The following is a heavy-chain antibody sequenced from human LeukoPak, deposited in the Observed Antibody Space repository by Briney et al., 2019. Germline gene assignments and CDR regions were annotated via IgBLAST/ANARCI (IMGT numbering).Heavy chain of an antibody. CDR3: ARDRRFGYGPNILP. V-gene: IGHV4-39*02. CDR1: GGSISSSSYY. CDR2: IYYSGST. Sequence: PSETLSLTCTVSGGSISSSSYYWGWIRQPPGKGLEWIGSIYYSGSTYYNPSLKSRVTISVDTSKNQFSLKLSSVTAADTAVYYCARDRRFGYGPNILPWGQGTLVTVSS. J-gene: IGHJ5*02. D-gene: IGHD3-10*01.